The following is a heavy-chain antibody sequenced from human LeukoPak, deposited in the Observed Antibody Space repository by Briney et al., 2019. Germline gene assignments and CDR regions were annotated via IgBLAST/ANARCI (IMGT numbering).Heavy chain of an antibody. CDR3: AKGYSTTYYAAFDV. CDR1: GFTFNGYA. D-gene: IGHD1-26*01. CDR2: ISWNSGTI. Sequence: GRSLRLSCAASGFTFNGYAMHWVRQAPGKGLEWVSGISWNSGTIGYADSVKGRFTISRDSAKNSLYLQMNSLRAEDTALYYCAKGYSTTYYAAFDVWGQGTMVTASS. V-gene: IGHV3-9*01. J-gene: IGHJ3*01.